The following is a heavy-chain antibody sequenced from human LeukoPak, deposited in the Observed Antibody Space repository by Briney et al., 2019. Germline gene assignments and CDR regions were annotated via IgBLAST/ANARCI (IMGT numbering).Heavy chain of an antibody. CDR1: GFTFSNYW. CDR2: IQSRTYGGAT. D-gene: IGHD3-3*01. J-gene: IGHJ4*02. V-gene: IGHV3-49*04. CDR3: TRGDGDFWSGYYRDPVLQNFDY. Sequence: GGSLRLSCAASGFTFSNYWMSWVRQAPGKGLEWVGFIQSRTYGGATQYAASVKGRFTISRDDSKSTAYLQMNSLKTEDTAVYYCTRGDGDFWSGYYRDPVLQNFDYWGQGTLVTVSS.